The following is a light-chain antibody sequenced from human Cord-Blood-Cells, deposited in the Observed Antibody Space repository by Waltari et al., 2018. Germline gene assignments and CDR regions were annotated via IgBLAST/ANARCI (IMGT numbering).Light chain of an antibody. Sequence: QSALTQPASVSGSPGQPIPISCTGTSSDVGGYNYVSWYQQPPGKAPKLMIYDVSKRCSGVSSRFSGSKSGNTASLTISGLQAKDEADYYCSSYTSSSTLVVFGGGTKLAVL. V-gene: IGLV2-14*01. J-gene: IGLJ2*01. CDR2: DVS. CDR1: SSDVGGYNY. CDR3: SSYTSSSTLVV.